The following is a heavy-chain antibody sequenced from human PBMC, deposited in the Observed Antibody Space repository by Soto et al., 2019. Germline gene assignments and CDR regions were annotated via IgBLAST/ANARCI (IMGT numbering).Heavy chain of an antibody. CDR2: IYYSGST. Sequence: SETLSLTCTVSGGYISSYYWNWVRKTPGQGQEWIGSIYYSGSTYYNPSLKSRVTISVDTSKNQFSLKLSSVTAADTAVYYCARVLRYFDWSTRPRNENWFDPWGQGTLVTVS. J-gene: IGHJ5*02. CDR1: GGYISSYY. D-gene: IGHD3-9*01. V-gene: IGHV4-59*05. CDR3: ARVLRYFDWSTRPRNENWFDP.